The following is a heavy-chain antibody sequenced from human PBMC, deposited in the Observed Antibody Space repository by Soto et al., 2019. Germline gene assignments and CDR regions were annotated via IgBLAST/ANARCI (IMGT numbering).Heavy chain of an antibody. CDR1: GFTFSRYN. V-gene: IGHV3-48*02. J-gene: IGHJ4*02. CDR3: ARDQYDSSGYYGFFDY. D-gene: IGHD3-22*01. CDR2: ISSSTSTI. Sequence: ELQLVESGGGLVQPGGSLRLSCAASGFTFSRYNMNWVRQAPGKGLEWVSYISSSTSTIYYADSVKGRFTIYRDNAKNSLYLQMNSLRDEDTAVYYCARDQYDSSGYYGFFDYWGQGTLVTVSS.